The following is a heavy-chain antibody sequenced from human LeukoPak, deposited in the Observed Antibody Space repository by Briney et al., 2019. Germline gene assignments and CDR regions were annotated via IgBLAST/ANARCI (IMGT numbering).Heavy chain of an antibody. J-gene: IGHJ5*02. CDR3: AKHGGYDSSGYWFDP. CDR1: GGSMSSHY. D-gene: IGHD3-22*01. V-gene: IGHV4-59*05. CDR2: IYYSGRT. Sequence: PSETLSLTCTVSGGSMSSHYWSWIRQPPGKGLEWIGSIYYSGRTYYNPSLKSRLTISVDTSKNQFSLKLSSVTAADTAVYYCAKHGGYDSSGYWFDPWGQGTLVTVSS.